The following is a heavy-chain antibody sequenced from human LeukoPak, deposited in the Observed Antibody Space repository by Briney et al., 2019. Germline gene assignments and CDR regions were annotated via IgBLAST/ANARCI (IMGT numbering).Heavy chain of an antibody. J-gene: IGHJ4*02. V-gene: IGHV1-18*04. CDR1: GYTFTSYG. D-gene: IGHD2-2*01. CDR3: ARGYCSSTSCSSADFDY. CDR2: ISAYNGNT. Sequence: ASVKVSCKASGYTFTSYGISWVRQAPGQGLEWMGWISAYNGNTNYAQKLQGRVTMTTDTSTSTAYMELRSLRSDDTAVYYCARGYCSSTSCSSADFDYWGQGTLVTVFS.